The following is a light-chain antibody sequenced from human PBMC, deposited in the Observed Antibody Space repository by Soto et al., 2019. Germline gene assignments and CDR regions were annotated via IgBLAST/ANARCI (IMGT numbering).Light chain of an antibody. CDR3: SSYTTSSTLV. V-gene: IGLV2-14*03. CDR1: TSDVGGYNY. CDR2: DVN. Sequence: QSALTQPASVSGSPGQSITISCTGTTSDVGGYNYVSWYQQHPGKAPKLMIYDVNNRPSGVSNRFSGSKSGNTASLTISGLQAEDEAHYYCSSYTTSSTLVLGGGTKVTVL. J-gene: IGLJ3*02.